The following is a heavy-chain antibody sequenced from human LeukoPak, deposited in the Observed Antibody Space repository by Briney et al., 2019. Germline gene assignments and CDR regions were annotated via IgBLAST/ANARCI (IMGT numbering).Heavy chain of an antibody. J-gene: IGHJ4*02. D-gene: IGHD2-21*02. CDR3: ARGPGTGVVTAISDYYFDY. CDR2: INHSGSP. V-gene: IGHV4-34*01. CDR1: GGSFNGYF. Sequence: SETLSLTCAVYGGSFNGYFWSWIRQPPGKGLEWIGEINHSGSPNYNPSLKSRVTISVDTSKNQFSLKLSSVTAADTAVYYCARGPGTGVVTAISDYYFDYWGQGTLVTVSS.